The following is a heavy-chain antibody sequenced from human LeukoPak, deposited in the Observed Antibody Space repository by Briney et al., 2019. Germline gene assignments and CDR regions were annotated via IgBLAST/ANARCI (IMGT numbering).Heavy chain of an antibody. D-gene: IGHD6-19*01. CDR3: ARRVAGTLIDY. Sequence: ASVTVSCKASGGTFSSYAISWVRQAPGQGLEWMGGIIPIFGTANYAQKFQGRVTITADESTSTAYMELSSLRSEDTAVYYCARRVAGTLIDYWGQGTLVTVSS. CDR1: GGTFSSYA. CDR2: IIPIFGTA. V-gene: IGHV1-69*13. J-gene: IGHJ4*02.